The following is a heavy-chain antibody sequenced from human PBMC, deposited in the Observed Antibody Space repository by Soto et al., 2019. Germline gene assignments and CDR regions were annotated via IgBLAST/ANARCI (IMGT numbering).Heavy chain of an antibody. CDR1: GGSFSNYY. Sequence: SETLSLTCAVYGGSFSNYYWSWIRQPPGKGLEWIGEINHSGSTNYNPSLKSRVTISVDTSKNQFSLQLSSVTAADTAVYYCARVRQPIQLWSSYYYGMDVWGQGATVTVSS. CDR2: INHSGST. V-gene: IGHV4-34*01. D-gene: IGHD5-18*01. J-gene: IGHJ6*02. CDR3: ARVRQPIQLWSSYYYGMDV.